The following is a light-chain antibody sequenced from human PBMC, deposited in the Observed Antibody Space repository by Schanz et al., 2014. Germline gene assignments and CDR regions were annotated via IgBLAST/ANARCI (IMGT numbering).Light chain of an antibody. CDR1: QSVSTY. J-gene: IGKJ3*01. Sequence: EIVMTQSPVTLSVSPGERATLSCRASQSVSTYLAWYQQKPGQAPRLLIYGASSRATGVPDRFSGSGSGTDFTLTISRLEPEDSAVYYCQHYGSPPLTFGPGTTVDIK. CDR3: QHYGSPPLT. V-gene: IGKV3-20*01. CDR2: GAS.